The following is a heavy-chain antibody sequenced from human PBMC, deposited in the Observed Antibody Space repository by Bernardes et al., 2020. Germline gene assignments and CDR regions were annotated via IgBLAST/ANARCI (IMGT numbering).Heavy chain of an antibody. CDR3: AKTGSSSWFAPYFFDY. CDR2: VSALGGT. D-gene: IGHD6-13*01. V-gene: IGHV3-23*01. J-gene: IGHJ4*02. Sequence: GGSLRLSCEASGFTFSGYAIAWVRQAPGKGLEWVAAVSALGGTYYADSVQGRFTVSRENSWNTVFLQMNSLRAEDTAVYYCAKTGSSSWFAPYFFDYWGQGTLATVSS. CDR1: GFTFSGYA.